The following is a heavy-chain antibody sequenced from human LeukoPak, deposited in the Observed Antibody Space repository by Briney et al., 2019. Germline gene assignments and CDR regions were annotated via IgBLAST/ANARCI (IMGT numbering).Heavy chain of an antibody. CDR2: IYTSGST. V-gene: IGHV4-61*02. J-gene: IGHJ4*02. CDR1: VGSINSGSYY. Sequence: PSQTLSLTCTVSVGSINSGSYYYHWIRQPAGKGLEWIGRIYTSGSTIYNPSLKSRVTISVDTSKNQFSLKLSSVTAADTAVYYCAREGSAAGHFDYWGQGTLVTVSS. D-gene: IGHD6-13*01. CDR3: AREGSAAGHFDY.